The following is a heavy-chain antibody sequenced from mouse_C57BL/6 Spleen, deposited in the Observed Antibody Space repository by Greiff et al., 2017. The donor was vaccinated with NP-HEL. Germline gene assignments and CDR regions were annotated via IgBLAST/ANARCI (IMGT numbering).Heavy chain of an antibody. CDR2: ISSGGSYT. J-gene: IGHJ2*01. CDR3: ARHPTMAKGYFDY. V-gene: IGHV5-6*01. D-gene: IGHD2-3*01. CDR1: GFTFSSYG. Sequence: EVQRVESGGDLVKPGGSLKLSCAASGFTFSSYGMSWVRQTPDKRLEWVATISSGGSYTYYPDSVKGRFTISRDNAKNTLYLQMSSLKSEDTAMYYCARHPTMAKGYFDYWGQGTTLTVSS.